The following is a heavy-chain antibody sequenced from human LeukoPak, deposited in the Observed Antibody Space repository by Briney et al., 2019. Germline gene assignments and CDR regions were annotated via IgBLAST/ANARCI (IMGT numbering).Heavy chain of an antibody. J-gene: IGHJ4*01. V-gene: IGHV1-69*01. CDR3: VRGTSITMIGLLDY. Sequence: VASVKVSRKASGGTFSSYAISWVRQAPGQGLEWMGGIIPIFGTAHYAQKFQGRVTITPDESTSTAYMELSRLRSEDTAVYYCVRGTSITMIGLLDYWGQGTLVTVSS. CDR2: IIPIFGTA. CDR1: GGTFSSYA. D-gene: IGHD3-22*01.